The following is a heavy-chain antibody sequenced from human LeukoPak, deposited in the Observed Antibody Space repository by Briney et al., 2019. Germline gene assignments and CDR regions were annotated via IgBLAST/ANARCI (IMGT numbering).Heavy chain of an antibody. V-gene: IGHV4-59*01. CDR1: GGSISSYY. D-gene: IGHD3-16*01. Sequence: SETLSLTCTVSGGSISSYYWSWIRPPPGRGLGWIGYIYYSGSTNYNPPLKSRVTISVDTSKNQSSLKLSSVTAADTAVYYCARETSQKGAHYMDVWGKGTTVTISS. J-gene: IGHJ6*03. CDR2: IYYSGST. CDR3: ARETSQKGAHYMDV.